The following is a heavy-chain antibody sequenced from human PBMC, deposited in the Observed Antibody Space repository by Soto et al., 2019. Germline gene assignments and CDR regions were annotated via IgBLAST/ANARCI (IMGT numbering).Heavy chain of an antibody. V-gene: IGHV1-18*01. CDR3: ARMGGNSYGLGYAFDI. Sequence: EASVKVSCKASVYTITSYGISWVRQAPGQGLEWMGWISAYNGNTNYAQKLQGRVTMTTDTSTSTAYMELRSLRSDDTAVYYCARMGGNSYGLGYAFDIWGQGTMVTVSS. CDR2: ISAYNGNT. D-gene: IGHD5-18*01. CDR1: VYTITSYG. J-gene: IGHJ3*02.